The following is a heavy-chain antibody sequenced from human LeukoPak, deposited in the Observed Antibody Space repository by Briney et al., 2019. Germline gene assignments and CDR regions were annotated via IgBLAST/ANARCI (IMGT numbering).Heavy chain of an antibody. Sequence: ASVKVSCKASGGTFSSYAISWVRQAPGQGLEWMGGIIRIFGTANYAQKFQGRVTITADKSTSTAYMELSSLRSEDTAVYYCAMHVVGYDLHTNYYYMDVWGKGTTVTVSS. CDR3: AMHVVGYDLHTNYYYMDV. V-gene: IGHV1-69*06. J-gene: IGHJ6*03. CDR1: GGTFSSYA. D-gene: IGHD1-26*01. CDR2: IIRIFGTA.